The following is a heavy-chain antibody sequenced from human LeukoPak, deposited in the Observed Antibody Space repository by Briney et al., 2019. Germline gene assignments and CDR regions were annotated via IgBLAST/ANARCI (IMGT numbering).Heavy chain of an antibody. V-gene: IGHV4-59*08. Sequence: KPSETLSLTCTVSGNCVSSSSWRCTRQPPGKGLDWLGYISGSGSAYYNPSLTSRLTISVDTSMKQVSLKLASVTAADTAVYYCSRQDSRRAYFDSWGQGTLVTVSS. CDR2: ISGSGSA. CDR1: GNCVSSSS. CDR3: SRQDSRRAYFDS. D-gene: IGHD6-13*01. J-gene: IGHJ4*02.